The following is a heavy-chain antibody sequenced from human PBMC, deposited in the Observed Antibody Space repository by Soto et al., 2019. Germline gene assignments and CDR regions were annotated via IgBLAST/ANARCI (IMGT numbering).Heavy chain of an antibody. D-gene: IGHD1-26*01. CDR3: AKDLVGGVRYYYGMDV. V-gene: IGHV3-30*18. CDR1: GFSFSSYG. Sequence: GGSLRLSCAASGFSFSSYGMHWVRQAPGKGLEWVAVISNDGSQKYYADSVKGRFTISRDKSKNTLYLQMNSLRAEDKAVYYCAKDLVGGVRYYYGMDVWGQGTTVTVSS. CDR2: ISNDGSQK. J-gene: IGHJ6*02.